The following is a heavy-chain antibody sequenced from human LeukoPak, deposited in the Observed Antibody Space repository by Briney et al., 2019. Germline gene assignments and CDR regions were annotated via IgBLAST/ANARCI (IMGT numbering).Heavy chain of an antibody. Sequence: SETLSLTCTVSGGSISSYYWSWIRQPPGKGLEWIGYIYYSGNTNYNPSLKSRVTISVGTSKNQFSLKLSSVTAADAAVYYCARQTGEIYGMGVWGQGTTVTVSS. CDR2: IYYSGNT. CDR3: ARQTGEIYGMGV. CDR1: GGSISSYY. J-gene: IGHJ6*02. V-gene: IGHV4-59*08. D-gene: IGHD7-27*01.